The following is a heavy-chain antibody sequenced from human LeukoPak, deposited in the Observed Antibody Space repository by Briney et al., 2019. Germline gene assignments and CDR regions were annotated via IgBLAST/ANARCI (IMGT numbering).Heavy chain of an antibody. CDR2: IYPGDSHI. Sequence: KSGESLKISCKGSGYSFTSYWIGWVRQTPGKGLEWMGIIYPGDSHIRYSPSLQGQVTISADKSISTAYLQWSSLKASDTAMYYCARPHYGASDYWGQGTLVTVSS. CDR1: GYSFTSYW. J-gene: IGHJ4*02. D-gene: IGHD4/OR15-4a*01. V-gene: IGHV5-51*01. CDR3: ARPHYGASDY.